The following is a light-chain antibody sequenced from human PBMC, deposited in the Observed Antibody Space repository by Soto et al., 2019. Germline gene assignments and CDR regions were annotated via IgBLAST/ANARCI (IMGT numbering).Light chain of an antibody. CDR2: GAS. CDR3: QQYGRSPFT. V-gene: IGKV3-20*01. J-gene: IGKJ3*01. Sequence: EIVMTQSPCTLSLSTGETATLSCRASHSVSSNYVAWFHQNPGQAPRLLIYGASSRATGVPDRFSASGSGTDFTLTISRLEPEDFAVYYCQQYGRSPFTFGPGTKVDIK. CDR1: HSVSSNY.